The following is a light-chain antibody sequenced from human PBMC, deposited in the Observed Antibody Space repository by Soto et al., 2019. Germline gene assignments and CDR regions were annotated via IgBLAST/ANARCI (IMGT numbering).Light chain of an antibody. Sequence: EIVLTQSPATLSLSPGERATLSCRASQSVSSYFAWYQQKPGQAPRLLIYDASSRATGIPARFSGSGSGTECTLSISSLEHEQFAIYYCQQRGDWPLSFGQGNKVEIK. CDR1: QSVSSY. CDR2: DAS. V-gene: IGKV3-11*01. CDR3: QQRGDWPLS. J-gene: IGKJ1*01.